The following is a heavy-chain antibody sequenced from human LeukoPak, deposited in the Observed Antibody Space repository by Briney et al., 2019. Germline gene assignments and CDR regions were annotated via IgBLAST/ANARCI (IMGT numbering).Heavy chain of an antibody. V-gene: IGHV3-20*01. Sequence: PGGSLRLSCAASGFTFDDYGMSWVRQAPGKGLEWVSGINWNGGGTGYADSVKGRFTISRDNAKNSLYLQMNSLRAEDTALYHCARDSGGNYGFYVFDMWGQGTMVTVSS. J-gene: IGHJ3*02. D-gene: IGHD2-15*01. CDR2: INWNGGGT. CDR3: ARDSGGNYGFYVFDM. CDR1: GFTFDDYG.